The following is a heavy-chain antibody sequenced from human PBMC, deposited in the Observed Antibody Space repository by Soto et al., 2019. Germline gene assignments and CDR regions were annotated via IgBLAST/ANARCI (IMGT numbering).Heavy chain of an antibody. J-gene: IGHJ6*02. V-gene: IGHV4-31*03. CDR2: IYYSGST. CDR1: GGSISSGNYF. CDR3: ARDTVTSLTPYQGFYYYGMDV. D-gene: IGHD2-2*01. Sequence: SETLSLTCTVSGGSISSGNYFWSWIRQHPGKGLEWIGYIYYSGSTYYNPSLKSRVTISVDTSKNQFSLKLRSVTAADTAVYYCARDTVTSLTPYQGFYYYGMDVWGQGTTVTVSS.